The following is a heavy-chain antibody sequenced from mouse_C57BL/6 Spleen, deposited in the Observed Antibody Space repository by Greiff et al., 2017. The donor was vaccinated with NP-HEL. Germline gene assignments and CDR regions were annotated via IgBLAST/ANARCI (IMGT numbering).Heavy chain of an antibody. D-gene: IGHD2-4*01. J-gene: IGHJ2*01. Sequence: VQLQESGAELARPGASVKLSCKASGYTFTSYGISWVKQRTGQGLEWIGEIYPRSGNTYYNEKFKGKATLTADKSSSTAYMELRSLTSEDSAVYFCARWGGLRRDFDYWGQGTTLTVSS. CDR1: GYTFTSYG. CDR2: IYPRSGNT. V-gene: IGHV1-81*01. CDR3: ARWGGLRRDFDY.